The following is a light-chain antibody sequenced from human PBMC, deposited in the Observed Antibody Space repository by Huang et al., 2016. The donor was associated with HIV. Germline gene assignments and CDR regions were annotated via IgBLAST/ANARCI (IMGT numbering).Light chain of an antibody. V-gene: IGKV1-39*01. J-gene: IGKJ1*01. CDR1: ESISNY. CDR2: ASS. Sequence: DIQMTQSPSSLSASVGDRVTITCRASESISNYLNRYQQKPGKAPKFLIYASSGLQSGVPSRFSGSASETDFTLTINNLQPEDFASYYCLQTYSTPPTFGQGTRVEI. CDR3: LQTYSTPPT.